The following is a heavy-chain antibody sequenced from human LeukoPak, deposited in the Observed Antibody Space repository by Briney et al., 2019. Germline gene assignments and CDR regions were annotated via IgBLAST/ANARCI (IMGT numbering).Heavy chain of an antibody. CDR1: GFTFSSYW. Sequence: GGSLRLSCAASGFTFSSYWMSWVRQAPGKGLEWGANIKQDGSEKYYVDSVKGRFTISRDNAKNSLYLQMHSLRAEDTAVYYCARDGGGIAVVPNWFDPWGQGTLVTVSS. V-gene: IGHV3-7*01. D-gene: IGHD6-19*01. CDR3: ARDGGGIAVVPNWFDP. CDR2: IKQDGSEK. J-gene: IGHJ5*02.